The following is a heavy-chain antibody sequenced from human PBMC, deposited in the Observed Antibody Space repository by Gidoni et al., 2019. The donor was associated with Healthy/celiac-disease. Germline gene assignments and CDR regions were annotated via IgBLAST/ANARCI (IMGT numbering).Heavy chain of an antibody. V-gene: IGHV3-66*01. CDR1: GFTVSSNY. CDR2: IYSGGST. Sequence: EVQLVASGGGLVQPGGSLRLSCAASGFTVSSNYMSWVRQAPGKVLEWVSVIYSGGSTYYADSVKGRFTISRDNSKNTLYLQMNSLRAEDTAVYYCARDAPEGKFDPWGQGTLVTVSS. CDR3: ARDAPEGKFDP. J-gene: IGHJ5*02.